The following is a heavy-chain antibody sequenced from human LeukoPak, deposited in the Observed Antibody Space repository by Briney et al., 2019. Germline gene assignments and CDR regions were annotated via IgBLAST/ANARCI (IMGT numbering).Heavy chain of an antibody. V-gene: IGHV1-18*01. CDR2: ISAYNGNT. CDR3: ARDPRPGLLWFGESPNWFDP. CDR1: GGTFSSYA. J-gene: IGHJ5*02. D-gene: IGHD3-10*01. Sequence: ASVKVSCKASGGTFSSYAISWVRQAPGQGLEWMGWISAYNGNTNYAQKLQGRLTMTTETSTSTAYMELRSLRSDDTAVYYCARDPRPGLLWFGESPNWFDPWGQGTLVTVSS.